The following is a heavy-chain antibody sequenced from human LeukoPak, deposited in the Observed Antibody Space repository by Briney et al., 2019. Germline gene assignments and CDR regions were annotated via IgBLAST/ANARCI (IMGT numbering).Heavy chain of an antibody. CDR1: GFTFSSYS. D-gene: IGHD6-19*01. V-gene: IGHV3-21*01. CDR3: ARGLSSGWYTETYYFDY. Sequence: PGGSLRLSCAASGFTFSSYSMNWVRQAPGKGLEWVSSISSSSSYIYYADPVKGRFTISRDNAKNSLYLQMNSLRAEDTAVSYCARGLSSGWYTETYYFDYWGQGTLVTVSS. J-gene: IGHJ4*02. CDR2: ISSSSSYI.